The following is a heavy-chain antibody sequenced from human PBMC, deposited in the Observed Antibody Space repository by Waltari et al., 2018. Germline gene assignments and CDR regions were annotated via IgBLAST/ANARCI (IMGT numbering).Heavy chain of an antibody. V-gene: IGHV1-69*05. CDR2: IIPVLRTT. CDR1: VATFSSYV. Sequence: QVQLVQSGAEVKKPGSSVKVSCKASVATFSSYVITWVRQAPGQGLGWMGGIIPVLRTTNYAQKFQGRVTISTDVSTTTAYIDLSRLRSDDTAVYYCARGWLEVGPFDYWGQGTLVTVSS. J-gene: IGHJ4*02. D-gene: IGHD2-2*01. CDR3: ARGWLEVGPFDY.